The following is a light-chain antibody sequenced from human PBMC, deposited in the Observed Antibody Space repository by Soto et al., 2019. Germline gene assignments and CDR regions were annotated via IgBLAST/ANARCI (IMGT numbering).Light chain of an antibody. CDR1: SGHSSYA. Sequence: QPVLTQSPSASASLGASVKLTCTLSSGHSSYAIAWHQQQPEKGPRYLMRLNSDGSHTKGDGIPDRFSGSSSGAERHLTISSLQSGDQADYYCQTWGTCIWVVGGGTKLAVL. CDR2: LNSDGSH. J-gene: IGLJ3*02. CDR3: QTWGTCIWV. V-gene: IGLV4-69*01.